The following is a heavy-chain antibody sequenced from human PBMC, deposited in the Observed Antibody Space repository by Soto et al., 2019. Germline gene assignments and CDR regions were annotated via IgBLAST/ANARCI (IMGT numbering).Heavy chain of an antibody. CDR2: ISGSGGST. CDR1: GFTFSSYA. CDR3: AKGLYYYDSSGYSDY. D-gene: IGHD3-22*01. J-gene: IGHJ4*02. V-gene: IGHV3-23*01. Sequence: PGGSLRLSCAASGFTFSSYAMSWVRQAPGKGLEWVSAISGSGGSTYYADSVKGRFTISRDNSKNTLYLQMNSLRAEDTAVYYCAKGLYYYDSSGYSDYWGQGTLVTVSS.